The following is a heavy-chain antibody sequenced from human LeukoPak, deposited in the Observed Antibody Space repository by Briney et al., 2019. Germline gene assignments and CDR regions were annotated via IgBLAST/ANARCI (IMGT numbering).Heavy chain of an antibody. CDR3: ARRAGAYSHPYDY. J-gene: IGHJ4*02. CDR1: GFTFSSYG. V-gene: IGHV3-23*01. D-gene: IGHD4/OR15-4a*01. Sequence: PGGSLRLSCAASGFTFSSYGMSWVRQAPGKGLEWVSAISGSGSSTYYADSVKGRFTISRDNSKNTLYLQMSSLRAEDTAVYYCARRAGAYSHPYDYWGQGTLVTVSS. CDR2: ISGSGSST.